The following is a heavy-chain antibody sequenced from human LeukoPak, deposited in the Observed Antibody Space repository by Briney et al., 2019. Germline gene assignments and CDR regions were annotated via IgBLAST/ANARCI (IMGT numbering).Heavy chain of an antibody. J-gene: IGHJ5*02. CDR2: MNPNSGNT. Sequence: GSSVKVSCKASGYTFTSYNINWVRQATGQGLEWMGWMNPNSGNTGYAQKFQGRVTMTRNTSISTAYMELSSLRSEDTAVYYCAREGRQLLWFGELNWFDPWGQGTLVTASS. D-gene: IGHD3-10*01. CDR1: GYTFTSYN. V-gene: IGHV1-8*01. CDR3: AREGRQLLWFGELNWFDP.